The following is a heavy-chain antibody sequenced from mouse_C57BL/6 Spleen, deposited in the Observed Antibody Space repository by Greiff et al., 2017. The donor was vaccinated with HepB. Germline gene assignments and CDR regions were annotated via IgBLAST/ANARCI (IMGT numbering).Heavy chain of an antibody. J-gene: IGHJ3*01. CDR3: ARKGDAPFAY. Sequence: EVKLMESGGGLVKPGGSLKLSCAASGFTFSSYAMSWVRQTPEKRLEWVATISDGGSYTYYPDNVKGRFTISRDNAKNNLYLQMSHLKSEDTAMYYCARKGDAPFAYWGQGTLVTVSA. V-gene: IGHV5-4*03. CDR2: ISDGGSYT. CDR1: GFTFSSYA.